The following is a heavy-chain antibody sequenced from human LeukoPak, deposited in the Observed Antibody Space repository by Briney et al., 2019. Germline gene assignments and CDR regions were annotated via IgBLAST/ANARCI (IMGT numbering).Heavy chain of an antibody. V-gene: IGHV4-31*03. CDR2: IYYSGST. Sequence: SETLSLTCTVSGGSISSGGYYWSWIRQHPGKGLEWIGYIYYSGSTYYNPSLKSRVTISVDTSKNQFSLKLSSVTAADTAVYYCARYYYDSSGYFSLYYYYYYMDVWGKGTTVTVSS. CDR1: GGSISSGGYY. J-gene: IGHJ6*03. CDR3: ARYYYDSSGYFSLYYYYYYMDV. D-gene: IGHD3-22*01.